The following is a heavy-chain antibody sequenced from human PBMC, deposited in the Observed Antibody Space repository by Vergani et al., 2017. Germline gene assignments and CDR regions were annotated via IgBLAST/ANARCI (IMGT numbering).Heavy chain of an antibody. Sequence: VQLVESGGGLVQPGGSLRLSCAASGFTFSSYWMSWVRQAPGTGLGWVAVISYDGSNKYYADSVKGRFTISRDNSKNTLYLQMNSLRAEDTAVYYCAKDAPIYYYDSSGLMDFQHWGEGTLVTVSS. CDR2: ISYDGSNK. D-gene: IGHD3-22*01. J-gene: IGHJ1*01. CDR1: GFTFSSYW. CDR3: AKDAPIYYYDSSGLMDFQH. V-gene: IGHV3-30*18.